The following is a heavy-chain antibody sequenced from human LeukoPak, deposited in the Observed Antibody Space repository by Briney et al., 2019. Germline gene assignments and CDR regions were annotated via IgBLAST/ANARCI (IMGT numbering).Heavy chain of an antibody. CDR3: TTDGGRKSRPYHFDY. CDR1: GFTFRNAW. Sequence: GGSLRLSCAASGFTFRNAWMSWVRQAPGKGLEWVGRIKSKIDGGTTDYAAPVKGRFTISRDDSKNTLYLQMNSLKTEDTAVYYCTTDGGRKSRPYHFDYWGQGTLVTVSS. J-gene: IGHJ4*02. D-gene: IGHD3-16*01. CDR2: IKSKIDGGTT. V-gene: IGHV3-15*01.